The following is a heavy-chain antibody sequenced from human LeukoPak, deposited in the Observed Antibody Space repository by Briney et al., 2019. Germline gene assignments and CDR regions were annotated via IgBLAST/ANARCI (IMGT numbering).Heavy chain of an antibody. CDR3: ARHRAYSTFDY. D-gene: IGHD2-15*01. CDR1: AFTFSSYW. J-gene: IGHJ4*02. V-gene: IGHV3-7*01. Sequence: PGGTLRLSSEASAFTFSSYWMSWVRQAPGKGLEWGVNVKVDGGEINYVASVRVRFTISSDNAKNSLFLQMNSLRVEDTAVYYCARHRAYSTFDYWGQGTLVTVSS. CDR2: VKVDGGEI.